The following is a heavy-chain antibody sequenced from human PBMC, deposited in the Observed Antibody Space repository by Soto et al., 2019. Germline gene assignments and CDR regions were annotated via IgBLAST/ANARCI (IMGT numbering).Heavy chain of an antibody. CDR2: INAGNGNT. CDR3: ARSAISPYGGLIGPFDY. CDR1: GYTFTGYA. D-gene: IGHD3-16*02. V-gene: IGHV1-3*05. Sequence: QVQLVQSGAEEKKPGASMKISCKASGYTFTGYAMHWVRQAPGQRLEWMGWINAGNGNTKYSQKFQGRVTVTRDTSASRAYMELSGLRSEDTAVYYCARSAISPYGGLIGPFDYWGQGNLVTVSS. J-gene: IGHJ4*02.